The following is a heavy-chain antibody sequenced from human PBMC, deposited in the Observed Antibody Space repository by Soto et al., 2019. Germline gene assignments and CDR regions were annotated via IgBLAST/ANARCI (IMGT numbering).Heavy chain of an antibody. Sequence: GGSLRLSCAASGFTFSSYAMHWVRQAPGKGLEWVAVISYDGSNKYYADSVKGRFTISRDNSKNTLYLQMNSLRAEDTAVYYCARDQTYYYDSSGPSGDYWGQGTLVTVSS. J-gene: IGHJ4*02. D-gene: IGHD3-22*01. V-gene: IGHV3-30-3*01. CDR2: ISYDGSNK. CDR3: ARDQTYYYDSSGPSGDY. CDR1: GFTFSSYA.